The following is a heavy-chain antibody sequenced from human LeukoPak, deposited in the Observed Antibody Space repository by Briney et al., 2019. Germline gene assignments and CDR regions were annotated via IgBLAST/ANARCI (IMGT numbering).Heavy chain of an antibody. D-gene: IGHD6-6*01. Sequence: SETLSLTCTVSGGSISSGGYYWSWIRQPPGKGLEWIGYIYHSGSTYYNPSLKSRVTISVDRSKNQFSLKLSSVTAADTAVYYCARGAAGAARFDYWGQGTLVTVSS. J-gene: IGHJ4*02. CDR1: GGSISSGGYY. CDR2: IYHSGST. V-gene: IGHV4-30-2*01. CDR3: ARGAAGAARFDY.